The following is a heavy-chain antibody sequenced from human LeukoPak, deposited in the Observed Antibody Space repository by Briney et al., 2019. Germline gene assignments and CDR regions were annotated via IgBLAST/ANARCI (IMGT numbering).Heavy chain of an antibody. CDR2: ISGSGGDT. Sequence: PGGSLRLSCAASGFTFSSSAMSWVRQAPGKGLEWVSAISGSGGDTYYADSVKGRFTISRDNSKNTLYLQMKSLRAEDTAVYYCAKDGSGGYYLPYSSFDYWGQGTLVTVSS. D-gene: IGHD3-10*01. V-gene: IGHV3-23*01. CDR1: GFTFSSSA. J-gene: IGHJ4*02. CDR3: AKDGSGGYYLPYSSFDY.